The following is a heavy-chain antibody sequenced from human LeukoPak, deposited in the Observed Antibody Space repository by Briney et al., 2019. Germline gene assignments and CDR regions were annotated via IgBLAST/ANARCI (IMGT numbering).Heavy chain of an antibody. CDR3: AREYYDLMTDNYPWASDYYYYYMDV. J-gene: IGHJ6*03. CDR1: GASFNTYK. CDR2: INQSGTT. D-gene: IGHD3-9*01. V-gene: IGHV4-34*01. Sequence: PSETLSLTCAVYGASFNTYKWNWIRQPPGKGLEWIGEINQSGTTTYNPSLNHRVTISIDTSMNQFSLTLTSVTAADTAVYYCAREYYDLMTDNYPWASDYYYYYMDVWGKGTTVTVSS.